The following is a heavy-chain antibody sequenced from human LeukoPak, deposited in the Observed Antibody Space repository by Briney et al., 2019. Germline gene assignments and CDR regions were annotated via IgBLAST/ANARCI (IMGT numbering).Heavy chain of an antibody. D-gene: IGHD3-3*01. V-gene: IGHV4-30-2*01. Sequence: PSQTLSLTCAVSGGSISSGGYSWSWIRQPPGKGLEWIGYIYHSGSTYYNPSLKSRVTISVDRSKNQFSLKLSSVTAADTAVYYCARGRGASYDLGLSWFDPWGQGTLVTVSS. CDR3: ARGRGASYDLGLSWFDP. CDR1: GGSISSGGYS. J-gene: IGHJ5*02. CDR2: IYHSGST.